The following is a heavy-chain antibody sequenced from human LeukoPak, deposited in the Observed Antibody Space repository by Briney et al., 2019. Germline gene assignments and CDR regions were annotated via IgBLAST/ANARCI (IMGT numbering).Heavy chain of an antibody. CDR2: TRPDGSNK. CDR3: AKDWSTDWSNWFDS. V-gene: IGHV3-30*02. J-gene: IGHJ5*01. CDR1: GFTFSSYG. Sequence: SGGSLRLSCAASGFTFSSYGMHWVRQAPGKGLEWVAFTRPDGSNKHCGDSVQGRFTISRDNSRNTLYLQMNSLRVEDTAMYYCAKDWSTDWSNWFDSWGPGYLVTVSS. D-gene: IGHD3-3*01.